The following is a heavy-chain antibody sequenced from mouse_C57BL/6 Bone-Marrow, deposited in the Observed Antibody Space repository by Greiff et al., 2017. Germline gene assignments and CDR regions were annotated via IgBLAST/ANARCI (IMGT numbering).Heavy chain of an antibody. CDR3: ARYYYDYIDY. V-gene: IGHV5-6*02. CDR2: ISSGGSYT. CDR1: GFTFSSYG. Sequence: DVMLVESGGDLVKPGGSLKLSCAASGFTFSSYGMSWVSQTPDKRLEWVATISSGGSYTYYPDSVKGRFTISRDNANNTLYLQMSSLKSEDTAMYYCARYYYDYIDYWGQGTTLTVSS. J-gene: IGHJ2*01. D-gene: IGHD1-1*01.